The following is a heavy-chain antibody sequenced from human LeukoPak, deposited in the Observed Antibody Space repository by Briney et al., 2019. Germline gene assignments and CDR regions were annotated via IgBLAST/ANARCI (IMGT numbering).Heavy chain of an antibody. Sequence: ASVKVSCKASGYTFTSYGISWVRQAPGQGLEWMGWSSAYNGNTNYAQKLQGRVTMTTDTSTSTAYMELRSLRSDDTAVFYCARDLGVLMVYDRPYYFDYWGQGTLVTVSS. CDR3: ARDLGVLMVYDRPYYFDY. V-gene: IGHV1-18*01. CDR2: SSAYNGNT. J-gene: IGHJ4*02. D-gene: IGHD2-8*01. CDR1: GYTFTSYG.